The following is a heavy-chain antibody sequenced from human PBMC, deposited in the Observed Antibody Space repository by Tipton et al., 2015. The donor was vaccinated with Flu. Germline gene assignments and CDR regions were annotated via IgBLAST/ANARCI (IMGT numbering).Heavy chain of an antibody. J-gene: IGHJ4*02. Sequence: SLRLSCAASGFTLSNYGMHWVRQAPGKGLEWVAFMRNDGTTKYYADSVKGRFTISRDISKNTLYLQTNSLRTEDTAVYYCARRRVHEHTSWGTFDSWGQGTLVTVSS. CDR3: ARRRVHEHTSWGTFDS. D-gene: IGHD2-2*01. CDR2: MRNDGTTK. CDR1: GFTLSNYG. V-gene: IGHV3-30*02.